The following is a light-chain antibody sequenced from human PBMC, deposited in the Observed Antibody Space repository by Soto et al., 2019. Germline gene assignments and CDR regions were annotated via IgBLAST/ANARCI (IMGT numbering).Light chain of an antibody. J-gene: IGKJ1*01. CDR3: QHYNSYSEA. Sequence: DIQMTQSPSTLSGSVGDRVTITCRASQTISSWLAWYQPKPGKAPKLLIYKASTLKSGVPSRFSGSGSGTEFTLTISSLQPDDFATYDCQHYNSYSEAFGQGTKVELK. CDR2: KAS. CDR1: QTISSW. V-gene: IGKV1-5*03.